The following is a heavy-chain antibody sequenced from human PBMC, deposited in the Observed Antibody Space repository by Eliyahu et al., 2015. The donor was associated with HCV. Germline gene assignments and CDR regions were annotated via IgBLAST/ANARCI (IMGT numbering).Heavy chain of an antibody. CDR2: IVVGSGNT. CDR3: AAASVYDFWSGYYISWYYGMDV. Sequence: RGQRLEWIGWIVVGSGNTNYAQKFQERVTITRDMSTSTAYMELSSLRSEDTAVYYCAAASVYDFWSGYYISWYYGMDVWGQGTTVTVSS. V-gene: IGHV1-58*01. D-gene: IGHD3-3*01. J-gene: IGHJ6*02.